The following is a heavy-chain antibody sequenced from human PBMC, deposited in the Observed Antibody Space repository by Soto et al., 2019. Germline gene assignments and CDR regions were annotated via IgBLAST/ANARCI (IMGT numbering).Heavy chain of an antibody. CDR2: IYYTGSA. CDR3: ARGSHYYDSSGYYWVY. D-gene: IGHD3-22*01. CDR1: GGSISSYY. Sequence: QVQLQESGPGLVKPSETPSLTCTVSGGSISSYYWGWIRQPQGKGLELIGYIYYTGSANYKPSLKSRVTISVDTSKNQFSLKLSSVTAADTAVYYCARGSHYYDSSGYYWVYWGQGTIVTVTS. V-gene: IGHV4-59*01. J-gene: IGHJ4*02.